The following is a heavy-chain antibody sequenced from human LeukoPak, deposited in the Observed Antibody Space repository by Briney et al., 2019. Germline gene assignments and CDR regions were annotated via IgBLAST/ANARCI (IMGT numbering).Heavy chain of an antibody. J-gene: IGHJ4*02. CDR1: GFTFSSYS. CDR2: ISSSSSTI. Sequence: GGSLRLSCAASGFTFSSYSMNWVRQAPGKGLEWVSYISSSSSTIYYADSVKGRFTISRDNAKNSLYLQMNSLRAEDTAVHYCARGVSGWFLDYWGQGTLVTVSS. CDR3: ARGVSGWFLDY. D-gene: IGHD6-19*01. V-gene: IGHV3-48*04.